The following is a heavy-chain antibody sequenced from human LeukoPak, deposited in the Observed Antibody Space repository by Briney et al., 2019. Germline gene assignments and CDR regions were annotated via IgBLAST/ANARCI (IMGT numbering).Heavy chain of an antibody. CDR2: INSDGGST. CDR3: ARRIQGMAPYYFDY. V-gene: IGHV3-74*01. CDR1: GFTFSSYW. D-gene: IGHD5-24*01. J-gene: IGHJ4*02. Sequence: PGGSLRLSCTASGFTFSSYWMHWVRQAPGEGLVWVSRINSDGGSTSYADSVKGRFTISRDNAKNTLYLQINSLRAEDTAVYYCARRIQGMAPYYFDYWGQGTLVTVSS.